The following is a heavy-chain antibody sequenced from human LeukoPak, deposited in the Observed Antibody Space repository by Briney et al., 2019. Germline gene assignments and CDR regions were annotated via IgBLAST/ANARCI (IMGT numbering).Heavy chain of an antibody. Sequence: GGSLRLSCAASGFTFSSYSVNWVRQAPGKGLEWVSSISSSSSYIYYADSVKGRFTISRDNAKNSLYLQMNSLRAEDTAVYYCARLANYYDSSGDGFDIWGQGTMVTVSS. CDR3: ARLANYYDSSGDGFDI. D-gene: IGHD3-22*01. V-gene: IGHV3-21*01. CDR2: ISSSSSYI. J-gene: IGHJ3*02. CDR1: GFTFSSYS.